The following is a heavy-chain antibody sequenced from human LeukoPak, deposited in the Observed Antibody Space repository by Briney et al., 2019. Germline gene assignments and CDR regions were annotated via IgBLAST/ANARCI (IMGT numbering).Heavy chain of an antibody. V-gene: IGHV4-38-2*02. CDR2: IYNSGNT. Sequence: SETLSLTCTVSGYSISSGYYWAWIRQSPGKGLEWIGSIYNSGNTYYNPSLKSRVTISVDTSKNQFSLKLRSVTAADTAVYYCARREGGDISAFYDYWGQGTLVTVSS. J-gene: IGHJ4*02. CDR1: GYSISSGYY. CDR3: ARREGGDISAFYDY. D-gene: IGHD3-22*01.